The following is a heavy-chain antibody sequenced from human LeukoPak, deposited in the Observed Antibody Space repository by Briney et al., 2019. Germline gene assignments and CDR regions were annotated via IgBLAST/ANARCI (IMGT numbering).Heavy chain of an antibody. CDR3: ARLRGYSYGNIDY. CDR1: DGSISSTGYY. J-gene: IGHJ4*02. V-gene: IGHV4-39*01. CDR2: IYYSGST. Sequence: SETLSLTCTVSDGSISSTGYYWGWIRQPPGQGLEWIGSIYYSGSTYYNPSLRSRLTISVDTSKNQFSLKLSSVTAADTAVYYCARLRGYSYGNIDYWGQGTLVTVSS. D-gene: IGHD5-18*01.